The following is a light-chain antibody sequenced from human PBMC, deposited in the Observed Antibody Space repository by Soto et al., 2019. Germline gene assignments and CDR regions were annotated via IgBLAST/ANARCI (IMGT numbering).Light chain of an antibody. V-gene: IGLV2-14*01. CDR2: GVS. J-gene: IGLJ1*01. CDR1: SSDIGGYNY. CDR3: DSYTSSSTYV. Sequence: QSALTQPASVSGSPGQSITISCIGTSSDIGGYNYVSWHQQHPGKAPKLIIYGVSKRPSGVSDRFSGSKSGNTASLTISGLQAEDEADYYCDSYTSSSTYVFGTGTKLTVL.